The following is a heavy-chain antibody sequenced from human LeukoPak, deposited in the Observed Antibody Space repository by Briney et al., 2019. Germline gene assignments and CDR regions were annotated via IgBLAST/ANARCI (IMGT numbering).Heavy chain of an antibody. J-gene: IGHJ6*03. CDR2: ISYDGSNK. D-gene: IGHD4-23*01. V-gene: IGHV3-30*04. CDR1: GFTFSSYA. CDR3: ARGRTTVVTPRFYYYYYMDV. Sequence: GGSLRLSCAASGFTFSSYAMHWVRQAPGKGLEWVAVISYDGSNKYYADSVKGRFTISRDNSKNTLYLQMNSLRAEDTAVYYCARGRTTVVTPRFYYYYYMDVWGKGTTVTVSS.